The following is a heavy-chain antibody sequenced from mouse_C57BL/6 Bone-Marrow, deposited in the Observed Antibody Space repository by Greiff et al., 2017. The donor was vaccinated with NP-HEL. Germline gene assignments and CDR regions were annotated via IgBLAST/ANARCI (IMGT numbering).Heavy chain of an antibody. D-gene: IGHD2-4*01. CDR2: IDPETGGT. J-gene: IGHJ3*01. V-gene: IGHV1-15*01. CDR3: TRGGRLRRPWFAY. Sequence: QVHVKQSGAELVRPGASVTLSCKASGYTFTDYEMHWVKQTPVHGLEWIGAIDPETGGTAYNQKFKGKAILTADKSSSTAYMELRSLTSEDSAVYYCTRGGRLRRPWFAYWGQGTLVTVSA. CDR1: GYTFTDYE.